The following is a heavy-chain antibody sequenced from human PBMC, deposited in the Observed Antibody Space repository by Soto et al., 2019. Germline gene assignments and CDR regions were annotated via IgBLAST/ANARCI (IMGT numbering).Heavy chain of an antibody. J-gene: IGHJ2*01. CDR1: GFTFSSYA. CDR2: ISYDGSNK. CDR3: ARGGFDL. Sequence: QVQLVESGGGVVQPGRSLRLSCAASGFTFSSYAMHWVRQAPGKGLEWVAVISYDGSNKYYADSVKGRFTISRDNSKNTLYLHMNSLRAEDTAVYYCARGGFDLWGRGTLVTVSS. V-gene: IGHV3-30-3*01.